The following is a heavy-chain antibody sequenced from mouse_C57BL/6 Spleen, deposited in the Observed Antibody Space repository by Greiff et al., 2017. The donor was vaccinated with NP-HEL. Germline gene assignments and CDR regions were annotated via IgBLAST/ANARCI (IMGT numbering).Heavy chain of an antibody. J-gene: IGHJ4*01. Sequence: VQLQQPGAELVRPGTSVKLSCTASGYTFTSYWMHWVKQRPGQGLEWIGVIDPSDSYTNYTQKFKGKVTLTVDTASSTAYMQLSSLTSEDAAVCYCARGTAQATGDMDYWGKGTSVTVSS. V-gene: IGHV1-59*01. CDR1: GYTFTSYW. D-gene: IGHD3-2*02. CDR3: ARGTAQATGDMDY. CDR2: IDPSDSYT.